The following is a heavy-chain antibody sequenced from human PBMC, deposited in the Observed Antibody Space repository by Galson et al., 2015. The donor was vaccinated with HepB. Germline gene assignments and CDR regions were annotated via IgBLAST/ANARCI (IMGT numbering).Heavy chain of an antibody. Sequence: SVKVSCKASGYTFTSYTIHWVRQAPGQRLEWMGWIHVGNGDTKYSQTFQGRVTITRDTSASTAYMELSSLRSEDTAVYYCAGGAAYPLYFDYWGQGTLVTVSS. CDR2: IHVGNGDT. V-gene: IGHV1-3*01. D-gene: IGHD4/OR15-4a*01. J-gene: IGHJ4*02. CDR3: AGGAAYPLYFDY. CDR1: GYTFTSYT.